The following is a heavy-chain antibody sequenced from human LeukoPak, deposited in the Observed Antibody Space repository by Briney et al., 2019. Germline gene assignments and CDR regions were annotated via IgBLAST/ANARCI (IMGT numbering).Heavy chain of an antibody. D-gene: IGHD3-22*01. J-gene: IGHJ4*02. Sequence: GGSLRLSCAASGFTFSSYEMNWVRQAPGKGLEWISYISGSGGTTHFADSVQGRFTISRDNAKNSLYLQMNSLRAEDTAVYYCAGASGYYYGGFDYWGQGALVTVSS. CDR2: ISGSGGTT. V-gene: IGHV3-48*03. CDR3: AGASGYYYGGFDY. CDR1: GFTFSSYE.